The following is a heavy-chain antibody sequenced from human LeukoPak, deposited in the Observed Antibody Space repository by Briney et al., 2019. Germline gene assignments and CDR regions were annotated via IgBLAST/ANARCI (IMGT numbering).Heavy chain of an antibody. V-gene: IGHV4-34*01. CDR2: INHSGST. J-gene: IGHJ4*02. D-gene: IGHD2-21*02. CDR1: GGSFSGYY. CDR3: ARGPTLMVVTAKDPNFDY. Sequence: MASETLSLTCAVYGGSFSGYYWSWIRQPPGKGLEWIGEINHSGSTNYNPSLKSRVTISVDTSKNQFSLKLSSVTAADTAVYYCARGPTLMVVTAKDPNFDYWGQGTLVTVSS.